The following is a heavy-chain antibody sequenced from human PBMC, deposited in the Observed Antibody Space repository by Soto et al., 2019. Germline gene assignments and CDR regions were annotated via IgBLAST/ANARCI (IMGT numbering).Heavy chain of an antibody. D-gene: IGHD5-18*01. CDR3: ARGYSYGLRPLSRPTIYYYMDV. CDR2: IFYSGSF. CDR1: GDCISSGGSY. Sequence: SETLALTCTVSGDCISSGGSYWNWIRQRPGKGLEWMGYIFYSGSFYYTPSLRGRVMMSADTSKNQFSLRLSSVTAADTAVYYCARGYSYGLRPLSRPTIYYYMDVWGKGTTVTVSS. V-gene: IGHV4-31*03. J-gene: IGHJ6*03.